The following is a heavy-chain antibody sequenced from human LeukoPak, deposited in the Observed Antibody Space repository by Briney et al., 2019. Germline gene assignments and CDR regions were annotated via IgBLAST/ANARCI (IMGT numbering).Heavy chain of an antibody. Sequence: SETLSLTCTVSGGSTSSDYWSWIRQSPGKGLEWVGYVYNSGDTGKNPSLKSRVTILLDTSRNQCSLKLTSVSAADTAVYYCARLKLGAYFDLWGRGTLVTVSS. CDR3: ARLKLGAYFDL. CDR2: VYNSGDT. V-gene: IGHV4-59*08. J-gene: IGHJ2*01. D-gene: IGHD3-16*01. CDR1: GGSTSSDY.